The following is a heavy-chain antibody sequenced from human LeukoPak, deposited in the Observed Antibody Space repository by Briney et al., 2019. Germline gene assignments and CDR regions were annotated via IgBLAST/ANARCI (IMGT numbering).Heavy chain of an antibody. Sequence: PGGSLRLSCAASGFTFSSYAMHWVRQAPGKGLEWVAVISYDGSNKYYADSVKGRFTISRDNSKNTLYLQMNSLRAEDTAVYHCARDLIYGDYRGAFDIWGQGTMVTVSS. CDR2: ISYDGSNK. CDR1: GFTFSSYA. D-gene: IGHD4-17*01. CDR3: ARDLIYGDYRGAFDI. J-gene: IGHJ3*02. V-gene: IGHV3-30-3*01.